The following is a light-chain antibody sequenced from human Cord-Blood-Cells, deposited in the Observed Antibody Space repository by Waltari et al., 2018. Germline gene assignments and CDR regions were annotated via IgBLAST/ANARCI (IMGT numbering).Light chain of an antibody. CDR2: WAS. Sequence: DIVMTQSPDSLAVSLGARATINGKSSQSVLYSSNNKNYLAWYQQKPGQPPKLLIYWASTRESGVPDRFSGSGSGTDFTLTISSLQAEDVAVYYCQQYYSTPWTFGQGTKVEIK. J-gene: IGKJ1*01. CDR1: QSVLYSSNNKNY. CDR3: QQYYSTPWT. V-gene: IGKV4-1*01.